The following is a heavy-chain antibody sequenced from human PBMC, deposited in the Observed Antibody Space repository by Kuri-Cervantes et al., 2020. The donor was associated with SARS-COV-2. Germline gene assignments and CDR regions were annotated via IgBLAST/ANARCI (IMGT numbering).Heavy chain of an antibody. D-gene: IGHD5-24*01. CDR2: IDWDDDK. V-gene: IGHV2-70*04. J-gene: IGHJ4*02. Sequence: SGPTLVKPTQTLTLTCTFSGFSLSTSGMRVSWIRQPPGKALEWLARIDWDDDKFYSTSLKTRLTTSKDTSKNQVVLTMTNMDPVDTATYYCARGATKYYFDYWGQGTLVTVSS. CDR3: ARGATKYYFDY. CDR1: GFSLSTSGMR.